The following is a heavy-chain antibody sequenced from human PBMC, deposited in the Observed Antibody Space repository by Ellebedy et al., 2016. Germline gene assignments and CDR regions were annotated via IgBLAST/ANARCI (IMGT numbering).Heavy chain of an antibody. V-gene: IGHV3-30*18. D-gene: IGHD6-13*01. Sequence: GESLKISXAASGFTFSSYGMHWVRQAPGKGLEWVAVISYDGSNKYYADSVKGRFTISRDNSKNTLYLQMNSLRAEDTAVYYCAKIFAAAGDYYGMDVWGQGTTVTVSS. CDR3: AKIFAAAGDYYGMDV. CDR2: ISYDGSNK. CDR1: GFTFSSYG. J-gene: IGHJ6*02.